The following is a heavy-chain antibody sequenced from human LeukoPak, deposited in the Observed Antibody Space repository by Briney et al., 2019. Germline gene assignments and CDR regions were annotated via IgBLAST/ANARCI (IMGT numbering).Heavy chain of an antibody. CDR2: IYASGST. D-gene: IGHD6-6*01. Sequence: SETLSLTCTVSGGSISNYYWSWVRQPAGKGLEWIGRIYASGSTNYHPSLQSRVTMSIDTSKNQFSLKLNSVTAADTAVYYCARGREAARSRLDYWGQGTLVTVSS. CDR3: ARGREAARSRLDY. CDR1: GGSISNYY. J-gene: IGHJ4*02. V-gene: IGHV4-4*07.